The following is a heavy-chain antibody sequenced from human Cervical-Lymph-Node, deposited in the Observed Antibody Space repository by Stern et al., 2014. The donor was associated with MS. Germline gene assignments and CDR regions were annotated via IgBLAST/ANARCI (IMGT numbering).Heavy chain of an antibody. CDR3: ARARSTTNFDY. Sequence: VQLVESGAEVKTPGASVKVSCKASGYTFTDYYIHWVRQAPGQGLAWMGRINPNTGGTNYAQTFQGRVTMTRDTSISTAYMELSRLRSGDTAVYYCARARSTTNFDYWGQGTLVTVSS. J-gene: IGHJ4*02. V-gene: IGHV1-2*06. CDR2: INPNTGGT. D-gene: IGHD1-1*01. CDR1: GYTFTDYY.